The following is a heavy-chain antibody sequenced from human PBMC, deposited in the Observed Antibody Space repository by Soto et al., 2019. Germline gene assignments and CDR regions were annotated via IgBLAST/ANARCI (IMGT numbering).Heavy chain of an antibody. CDR1: GGTFSSYT. D-gene: IGHD6-6*01. Sequence: ASVTVSCKASGGTFSSYTISWVRQAPGQGLEWMGRIIPILGIANYAQKFQGRVTITADKSTSTAYMELSSLRSEDTAVYYCARWGVGGSSDFDYWGQGTLVTVSS. CDR3: ARWGVGGSSDFDY. J-gene: IGHJ4*02. CDR2: IIPILGIA. V-gene: IGHV1-69*02.